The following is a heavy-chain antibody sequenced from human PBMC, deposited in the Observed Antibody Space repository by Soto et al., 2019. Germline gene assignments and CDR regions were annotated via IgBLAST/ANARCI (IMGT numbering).Heavy chain of an antibody. CDR1: GITFSSYA. D-gene: IGHD3-9*01. Sequence: WGSLRLSCVASGITFSSYAMSWFRQAPGKGLEWVSAISGSGGSTYYADSVKGRFTISRDNSKNTLYLQMNSLRPEDTAVYYCAKDKPPKNDIVTGNYSGLAYSGQGTLVTVSS. CDR2: ISGSGGST. V-gene: IGHV3-23*01. CDR3: AKDKPPKNDIVTGNYSGLAY. J-gene: IGHJ4*02.